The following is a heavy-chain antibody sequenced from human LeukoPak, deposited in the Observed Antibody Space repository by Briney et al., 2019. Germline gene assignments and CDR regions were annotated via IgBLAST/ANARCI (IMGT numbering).Heavy chain of an antibody. D-gene: IGHD4-17*01. CDR1: GGSISYY. CDR3: AREDPQTTVPEGMDV. Sequence: PSETLSLTCTVSGGSISYYWSWIRQSPGKGLEWIGYIYYSGTTNYSPSLKSRVTISVDTSKNQFSLQLRSVTAADTAVYYCAREDPQTTVPEGMDVWGQGTTVTVSS. J-gene: IGHJ6*02. V-gene: IGHV4-59*01. CDR2: IYYSGTT.